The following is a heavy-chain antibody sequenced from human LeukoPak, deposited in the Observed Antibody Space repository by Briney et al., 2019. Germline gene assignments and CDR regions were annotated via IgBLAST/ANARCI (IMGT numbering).Heavy chain of an antibody. CDR1: GGSISSGDYY. J-gene: IGHJ4*02. CDR3: ASLSTEGY. V-gene: IGHV4-30-4*01. CDR2: IYYSGST. Sequence: KASETLSLTCTVSGGSISSGDYYWSWIRQPPGKGLEWIGYIYYSGSTYYNPSLKSRVTISVDTSKNQFSLNLSSVTAADTAVYYCASLSTEGYWGQGTLVTVSS.